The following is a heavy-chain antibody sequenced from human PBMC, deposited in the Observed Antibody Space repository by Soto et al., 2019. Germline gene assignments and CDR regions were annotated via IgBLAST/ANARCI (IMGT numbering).Heavy chain of an antibody. Sequence: SVKVSCKASVGTFSKYAINWVRQAPGQGLEWMGGITPIFGSANYAQKFQGRVTIIADKSTNTVYMELRSLRSDDTAVYYCASGDFWIPMDVWGQGTTVTVSS. V-gene: IGHV1-69*06. CDR2: ITPIFGSA. CDR3: ASGDFWIPMDV. J-gene: IGHJ6*02. CDR1: VGTFSKYA. D-gene: IGHD3-3*01.